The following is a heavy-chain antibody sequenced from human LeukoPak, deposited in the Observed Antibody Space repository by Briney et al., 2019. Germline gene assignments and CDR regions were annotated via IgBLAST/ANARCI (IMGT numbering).Heavy chain of an antibody. V-gene: IGHV4-31*03. J-gene: IGHJ6*02. Sequence: SQTLSLTCTVSGGSISSGGYYWSWIHQHPGKGLEWIGYIYYSGSTYYNPSLKSRVTISVDTSKNQFSLKLSSVTAADTAVYYCARDVLRYSSGWYYYYGMDVWGQGTTVTVSS. D-gene: IGHD6-19*01. CDR1: GGSISSGGYY. CDR2: IYYSGST. CDR3: ARDVLRYSSGWYYYYGMDV.